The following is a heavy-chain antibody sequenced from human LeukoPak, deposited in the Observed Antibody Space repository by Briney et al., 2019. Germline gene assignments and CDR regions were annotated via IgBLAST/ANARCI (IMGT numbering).Heavy chain of an antibody. V-gene: IGHV4-61*02. Sequence: SETLSLTCTVSGGSISSGSYYWNWIRQPAGKGLEWIGRIYTSGSTNYNPSLKSRVTISVDTSKNQFSLKLSSVTAADTAVYYCAMRRVEMATIYAFDIWGQGTMVTVSS. CDR3: AMRRVEMATIYAFDI. CDR2: IYTSGST. D-gene: IGHD5-24*01. CDR1: GGSISSGSYY. J-gene: IGHJ3*02.